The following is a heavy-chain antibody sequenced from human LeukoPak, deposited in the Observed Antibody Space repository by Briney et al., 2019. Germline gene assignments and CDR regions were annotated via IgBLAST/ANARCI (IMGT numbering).Heavy chain of an antibody. V-gene: IGHV3-21*01. J-gene: IGHJ3*02. D-gene: IGHD2-2*03. CDR1: GFTFSSYS. CDR2: ISSSRSYI. CDR3: AREGLDIVVVPAANGAFDI. Sequence: GGSLRLSCAASGFTFSSYSMNWVRQAPGKGLEWVSSISSSRSYIYYADSVKGRFTISRDNAKNSLYLQMNSLRAEDTAVYYCAREGLDIVVVPAANGAFDIWGQGTMVTVSS.